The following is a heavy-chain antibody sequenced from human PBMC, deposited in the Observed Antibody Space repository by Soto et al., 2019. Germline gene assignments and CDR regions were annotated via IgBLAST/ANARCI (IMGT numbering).Heavy chain of an antibody. V-gene: IGHV4-59*11. CDR1: GGSISSHY. Sequence: SETLSLTCTVSGGSISSHYWSWFRQAPGKGLEWIGHIYYRGSTNYNPSLRSRSTISVDASKSQFSLKLNSVTTADTAVYYCARDGREASGMDVWGQGIKVTVSS. CDR3: ARDGREASGMDV. J-gene: IGHJ6*02. CDR2: IYYRGST. D-gene: IGHD1-26*01.